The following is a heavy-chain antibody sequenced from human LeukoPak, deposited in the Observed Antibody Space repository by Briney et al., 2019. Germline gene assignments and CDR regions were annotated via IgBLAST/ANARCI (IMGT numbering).Heavy chain of an antibody. CDR2: IYSSGST. Sequence: SETLSLTCAVSGDSLSRGAYYWSWIRQPAGKGLEWIGRIYSSGSTNYNPSLKSRVTMSVDTSKNQFSLKLSSVTAADTAVYYCARLSSTPYYYYMDVWGKGTTVTVSS. CDR3: ARLSSTPYYYYMDV. D-gene: IGHD2-2*01. V-gene: IGHV4-61*02. J-gene: IGHJ6*03. CDR1: GDSLSRGAYY.